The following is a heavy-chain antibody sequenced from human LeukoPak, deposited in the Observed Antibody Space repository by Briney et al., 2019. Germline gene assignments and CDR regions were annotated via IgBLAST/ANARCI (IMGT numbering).Heavy chain of an antibody. D-gene: IGHD3-10*01. Sequence: GGSLRLSCAASGFTFSSYWMHWVRQAPGKGLVWVSRINSDGSSTSYADSVKGRFTISRDNAKNTLYLQMNSLRAEDTAVYYCARVSMVRGVLYWFDPWGQGTLVTVSS. CDR2: INSDGSST. V-gene: IGHV3-74*01. CDR1: GFTFSSYW. CDR3: ARVSMVRGVLYWFDP. J-gene: IGHJ5*02.